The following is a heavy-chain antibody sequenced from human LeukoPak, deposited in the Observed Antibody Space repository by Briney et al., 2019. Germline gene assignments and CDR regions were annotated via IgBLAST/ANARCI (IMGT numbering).Heavy chain of an antibody. Sequence: ASVKVSCKASGYTFTSYDFNWVRQATGQRPEWMGWMNPNSGNTGYAQKFQGRVTMTRNTSISTAYMELSSLRSEDTAVYYCARAAAGYFDYWGQGTLVTVSS. CDR3: ARAAAGYFDY. V-gene: IGHV1-8*01. D-gene: IGHD6-13*01. J-gene: IGHJ4*02. CDR2: MNPNSGNT. CDR1: GYTFTSYD.